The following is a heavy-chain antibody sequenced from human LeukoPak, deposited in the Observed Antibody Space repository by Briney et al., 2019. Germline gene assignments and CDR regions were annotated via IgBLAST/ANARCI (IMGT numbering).Heavy chain of an antibody. V-gene: IGHV3-74*01. CDR3: AREILAPGETHDY. CDR1: GW. J-gene: IGHJ4*02. CDR2: INNDGTGT. Sequence: GGSLRLSCAASGWMHWVRQAPGKGLVWVSGINNDGTGTYYADSVKGRFTISRDNAKNTLFLQINSLRAEDTAVYYCAREILAPGETHDYWGQGTLVTVSS.